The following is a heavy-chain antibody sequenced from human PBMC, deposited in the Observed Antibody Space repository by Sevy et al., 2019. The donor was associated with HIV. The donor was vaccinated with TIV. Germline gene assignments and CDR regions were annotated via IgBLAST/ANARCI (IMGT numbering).Heavy chain of an antibody. Sequence: ASVKVSCRASGYTFRNYGISWVRQAPGQGLEWLGWISAYTGDTDFAQKVKARVTLTSDTSTNTAYLELRSLRSDDTAVYYCARAKPQGVVVLPGSMWGGIDYWGQGTLVTVSS. D-gene: IGHD2-2*01. CDR2: ISAYTGDT. V-gene: IGHV1-18*01. CDR3: ARAKPQGVVVLPGSMWGGIDY. CDR1: GYTFRNYG. J-gene: IGHJ4*02.